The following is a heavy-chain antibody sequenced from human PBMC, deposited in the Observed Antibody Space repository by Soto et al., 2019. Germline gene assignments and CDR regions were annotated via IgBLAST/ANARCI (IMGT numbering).Heavy chain of an antibody. CDR1: GGSISSGDYY. Sequence: QVQLQESGPGLVKPSQTLSLTCTVSGGSISSGDYYWSWIRQPPGKGLEWIGYIYYSGSTYYNPSLKSRVTISVDTSKNQFSLKLSSVTAADTAVYYCARVASRTTNRDYYYYYGMDVWGQGTTVTVSS. CDR3: ARVASRTTNRDYYYYYGMDV. D-gene: IGHD2-2*01. V-gene: IGHV4-30-4*01. J-gene: IGHJ6*02. CDR2: IYYSGST.